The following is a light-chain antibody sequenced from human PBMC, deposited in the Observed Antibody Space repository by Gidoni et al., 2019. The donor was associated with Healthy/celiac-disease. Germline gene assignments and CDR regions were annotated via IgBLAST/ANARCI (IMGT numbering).Light chain of an antibody. V-gene: IGLV1-40*01. CDR1: SSNIGAGYD. Sequence: QSVLTQPPSVSGAPGQRVPISCTGISSNIGAGYDVHWYQQLPGTAPKLLIYGNSNRPSGVPDRFSGSKSGTSASLAITGLQAEDEADYYCQSYDSSLSGFVVFGGGTKLTVL. J-gene: IGLJ2*01. CDR3: QSYDSSLSGFVV. CDR2: GNS.